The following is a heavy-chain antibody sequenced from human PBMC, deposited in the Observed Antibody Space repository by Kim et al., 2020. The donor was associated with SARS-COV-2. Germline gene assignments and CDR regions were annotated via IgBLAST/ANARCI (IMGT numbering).Heavy chain of an antibody. CDR1: TFTFSDFY. Sequence: GGSLRLSCAASTFTFSDFYMSWIRQAPGKGLEWVSYISASNSYTNYADSVKGRFTISRHNAKNSLYLQMSTLRAEDTAVYYCARVLYGAGSHYYFDYWGQGTLVTVSS. D-gene: IGHD3-10*01. CDR2: ISASNSYT. J-gene: IGHJ4*02. CDR3: ARVLYGAGSHYYFDY. V-gene: IGHV3-11*05.